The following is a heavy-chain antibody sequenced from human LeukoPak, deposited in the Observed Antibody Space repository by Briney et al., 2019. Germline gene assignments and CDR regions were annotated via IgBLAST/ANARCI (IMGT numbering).Heavy chain of an antibody. J-gene: IGHJ4*02. CDR1: GFTFSSYA. V-gene: IGHV3-30-3*01. CDR3: ARDLHIDYGGNSPPGY. CDR2: ISYDGSNK. D-gene: IGHD4-17*01. Sequence: PGGSLRLSCAASGFTFSSYAMHWVRQAPGKGLEWVAVISYDGSNKYYADSVKGRFTISRDNSKNTLYLQMNSLRAEDTAVYYCARDLHIDYGGNSPPGYWGQGTLVTVSS.